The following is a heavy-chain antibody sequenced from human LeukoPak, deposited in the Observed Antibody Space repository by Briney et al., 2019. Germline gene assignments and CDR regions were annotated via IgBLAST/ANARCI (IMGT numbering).Heavy chain of an antibody. Sequence: GGSLTLSCAGSEFRFSEYWMTWVRQAPGKGLEWVADIKKDGSEKNEVDSVKGRFTISRDNGKNSLYLQMNSLRAEDTAVYYCARDRGGSGWTLWGQGTLVTVSS. V-gene: IGHV3-7*03. CDR1: EFRFSEYW. CDR3: ARDRGGSGWTL. D-gene: IGHD6-19*01. CDR2: IKKDGSEK. J-gene: IGHJ4*02.